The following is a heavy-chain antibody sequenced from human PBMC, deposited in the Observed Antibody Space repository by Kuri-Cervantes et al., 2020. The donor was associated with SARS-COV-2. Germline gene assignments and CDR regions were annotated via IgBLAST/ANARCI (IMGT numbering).Heavy chain of an antibody. CDR3: ARVGLGGDFDY. CDR2: ISSSSYI. V-gene: IGHV3-21*01. CDR1: GFTFSSYS. Sequence: GESLKISCAASGFTFSSYSMNWVRQALGKGLEWVSSISSSSYIYYADSVKGRFTISRDNAKNSLYLQMNSLRAEDTAVYYCARVGLGGDFDYWGQGTLVTVSS. D-gene: IGHD3-16*01. J-gene: IGHJ4*02.